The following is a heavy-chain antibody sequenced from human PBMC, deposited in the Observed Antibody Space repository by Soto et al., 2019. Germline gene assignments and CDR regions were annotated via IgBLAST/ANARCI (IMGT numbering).Heavy chain of an antibody. V-gene: IGHV1-3*01. J-gene: IGHJ5*02. Sequence: GASVKVCCKASVYTFTSYAIQWVRQAPGQRLEWMGWINAGNGNTKYSQKFQGRVTITRDTSASTAYMELSSLRSEDTAVYYCARGARDFWSGYSAWGQGTLVTVSS. CDR1: VYTFTSYA. CDR3: ARGARDFWSGYSA. CDR2: INAGNGNT. D-gene: IGHD3-3*01.